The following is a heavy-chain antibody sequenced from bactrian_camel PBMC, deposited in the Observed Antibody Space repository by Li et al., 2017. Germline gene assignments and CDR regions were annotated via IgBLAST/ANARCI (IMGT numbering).Heavy chain of an antibody. CDR1: GYIDNHAC. CDR2: IDSGGDT. D-gene: IGHD2*01. V-gene: IGHV3S26*01. J-gene: IGHJ4*01. CDR3: AVLRAGVPWLREGRGYCYGRGQEQYYY. Sequence: HVQLVESGGGSVQTGGSLVLSCAVSGYIDNHACMAWFRQAPGKEREGVATIDSGGDTSYADSVKGRFTISKDDAENILYLQMNNLRPEGTAKYYCAVLRAGVPWLREGRGYCYGRGQEQYYYWGQGTQVTVS.